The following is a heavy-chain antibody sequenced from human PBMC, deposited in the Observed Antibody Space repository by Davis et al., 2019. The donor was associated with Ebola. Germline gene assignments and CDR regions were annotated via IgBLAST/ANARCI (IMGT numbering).Heavy chain of an antibody. D-gene: IGHD3-3*01. CDR1: GGSISSYY. Sequence: MPSETLSLTCTVSGGSISSYYWSWIRQPPGRGLEYIGYIYSSGTTNYNPSLKSRVTISVDTSKNQFSLKLSSVTAADTAVYYCARGGGVVITPWGQGTLVTVSS. V-gene: IGHV4-59*01. CDR3: ARGGGVVITP. CDR2: IYSSGTT. J-gene: IGHJ5*02.